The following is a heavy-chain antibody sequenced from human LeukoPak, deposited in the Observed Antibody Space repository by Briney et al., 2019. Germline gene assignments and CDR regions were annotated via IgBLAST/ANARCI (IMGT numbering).Heavy chain of an antibody. V-gene: IGHV1-2*02. CDR1: GYTFTSYA. D-gene: IGHD5-24*01. CDR3: ARDRYGDGFAHFDY. J-gene: IGHJ4*02. CDR2: ITPSGGT. Sequence: GASVNVSCKASGYTFTSYAMHWVRQAPGQGLEWMGWITPSGGTNCPQKFQGRVAITRDTSITTAYMALSRLTSDDTAVYYCARDRYGDGFAHFDYWGQGALVTVSS.